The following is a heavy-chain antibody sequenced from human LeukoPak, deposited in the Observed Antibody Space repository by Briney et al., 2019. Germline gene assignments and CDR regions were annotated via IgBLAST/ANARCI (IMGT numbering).Heavy chain of an antibody. Sequence: GGSLRLSCAVSGFTFSNYDMHWVRQATGKGLEWVSGIDTAGDTYYPGSVKGRFTISRENAKNSLYLQMNSLRAGDTAVYYCARVYCSGGICHFDYWGQGTQVTVSS. CDR2: IDTAGDT. CDR3: ARVYCSGGICHFDY. D-gene: IGHD2-15*01. J-gene: IGHJ4*02. CDR1: GFTFSNYD. V-gene: IGHV3-13*01.